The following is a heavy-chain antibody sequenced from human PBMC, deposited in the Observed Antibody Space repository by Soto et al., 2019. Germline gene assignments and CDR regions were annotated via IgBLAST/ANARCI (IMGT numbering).Heavy chain of an antibody. CDR2: INHSGST. V-gene: IGHV4-34*01. Sequence: QVQLQQWGAGLLKPSETLSLTCAVYGGSFSGYYWSWIRQPPGKGLEWIGEINHSGSTNYNPSLNSRVTLSVDPSKNQFSLTLSSVPAAATAVYYCARGIACRITIFGVVIASDAFDIWGQGTMVTVSS. J-gene: IGHJ3*02. CDR1: GGSFSGYY. D-gene: IGHD3-3*01. CDR3: ARGIACRITIFGVVIASDAFDI.